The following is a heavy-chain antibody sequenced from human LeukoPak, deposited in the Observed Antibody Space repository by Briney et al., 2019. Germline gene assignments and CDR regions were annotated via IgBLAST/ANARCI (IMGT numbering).Heavy chain of an antibody. CDR2: IKQDGSEK. CDR3: ARDRDSSGYYVMDYFDY. D-gene: IGHD3-22*01. J-gene: IGHJ4*02. CDR1: GFTFSSYW. V-gene: IGHV3-7*01. Sequence: GGSLRLSCAASGFTFSSYWMSWVRQASGKGLEWVANIKQDGSEKYYVDSVKGRFTISRDNAKNSLYLQMNSLRAEDTAVYYCARDRDSSGYYVMDYFDYWGQGTLVTVSS.